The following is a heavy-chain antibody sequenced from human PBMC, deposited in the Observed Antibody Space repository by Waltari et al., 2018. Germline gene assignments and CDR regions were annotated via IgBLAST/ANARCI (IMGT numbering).Heavy chain of an antibody. Sequence: EVQLVQSGAEVKKPGASLKISCKDSGYSFTSYWLGWVRQMPGKGLEWMGIIYPGDSDTRDSPSFQGQVTISADKSISTAYLQWSSLKASDTAMYYCARRRNYPGGAMDVWGQGTTVTVSS. D-gene: IGHD4-4*01. J-gene: IGHJ6*02. CDR3: ARRRNYPGGAMDV. V-gene: IGHV5-51*01. CDR1: GYSFTSYW. CDR2: IYPGDSDT.